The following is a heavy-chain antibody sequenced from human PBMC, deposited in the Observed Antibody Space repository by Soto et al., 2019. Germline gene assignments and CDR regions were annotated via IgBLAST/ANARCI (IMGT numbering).Heavy chain of an antibody. D-gene: IGHD3-9*01. CDR2: ISGSGGST. CDR1: GFTFRSYA. Sequence: EVQLLESGGGLVQPGGSLRLSCAASGFTFRSYAMSWVRQAPGKGLEWVSAISGSGGSTYYADSVKGRFTISRDNSKNTLYLQMNSLRAEDTAVYYCAKDLSYYDILTGYDYWGQGTLVTVSS. CDR3: AKDLSYYDILTGYDY. J-gene: IGHJ4*02. V-gene: IGHV3-23*01.